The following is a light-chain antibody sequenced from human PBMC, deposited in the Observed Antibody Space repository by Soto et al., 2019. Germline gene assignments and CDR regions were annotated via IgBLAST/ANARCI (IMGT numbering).Light chain of an antibody. CDR2: AAS. CDR3: QQSDSPPIT. CDR1: QSISGY. Sequence: DIQMTQSPSSLSASVGDRVTITCRASQSISGYLNWYQQKPGKAPNLLIYAASTLHTGVPSRFSGSGSGTDFTLTISSLQPEDFATYYCQQSDSPPITFGQGTRLEIK. V-gene: IGKV1-39*01. J-gene: IGKJ5*01.